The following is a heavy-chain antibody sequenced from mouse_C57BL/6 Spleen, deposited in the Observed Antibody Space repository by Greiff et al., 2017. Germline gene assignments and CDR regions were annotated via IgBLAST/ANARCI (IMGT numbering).Heavy chain of an antibody. D-gene: IGHD2-13*01. Sequence: QVQLQQPGAELVRPGSSVKLSCKASGYTFTSYWLDWVKQRPGQGLEWIGNIYPTDSETHYNQKFKDKATLTVDKSSSTAYMQLSSLTSEDSAVYYCAREVRSGSDYWGQGATLTVAS. CDR3: AREVRSGSDY. V-gene: IGHV1-61*01. J-gene: IGHJ2*01. CDR2: IYPTDSET. CDR1: GYTFTSYW.